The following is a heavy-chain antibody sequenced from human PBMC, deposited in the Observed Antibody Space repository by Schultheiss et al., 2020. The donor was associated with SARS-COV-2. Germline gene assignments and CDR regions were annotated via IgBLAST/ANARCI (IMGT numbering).Heavy chain of an antibody. CDR3: AREHRTGGFGSGTGYMDV. Sequence: SQTLSLTCTVSGGSISSYYWGWIRQPPGKGLEWIGSIYFGGSTYYNPSLKSRITISVDTSKNQFSLKLNSVTAADTAVYYCAREHRTGGFGSGTGYMDVWGKGTTVTVSS. V-gene: IGHV4-39*02. J-gene: IGHJ6*03. D-gene: IGHD3-10*01. CDR1: GGSISSYY. CDR2: IYFGGST.